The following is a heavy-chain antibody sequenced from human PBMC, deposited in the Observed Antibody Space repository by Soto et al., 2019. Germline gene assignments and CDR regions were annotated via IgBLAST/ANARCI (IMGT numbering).Heavy chain of an antibody. CDR3: TTDPGYFVWFRSGSLRYNWFDP. Sequence: GGSLRLSCAVSGFTFSNAWMNWVRQAPGKGLEWVGRIKSKTDGGATDYAASVKGRFTISRDDSKNTLYLQMSSLKTEDTAVYYCTTDPGYFVWFRSGSLRYNWFDPWGQGTLVTVSS. CDR2: IKSKTDGGAT. V-gene: IGHV3-15*07. CDR1: GFTFSNAW. J-gene: IGHJ5*02. D-gene: IGHD3-3*01.